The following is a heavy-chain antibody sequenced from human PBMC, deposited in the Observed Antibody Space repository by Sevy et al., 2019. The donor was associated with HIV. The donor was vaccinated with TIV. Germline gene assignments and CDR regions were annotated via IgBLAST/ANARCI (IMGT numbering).Heavy chain of an antibody. D-gene: IGHD2-2*01. CDR2: IYPGDSVT. Sequence: GESLKISCKGSGYTFSNYWIGWVRQMPGKGLEWMGVIYPGDSVTIYSPSFQGQVTMSADKSTSTAYLQWSSLKTPDTAIYYCARYPIVVVPAAEYYFDYWGQGTLVTVSS. V-gene: IGHV5-51*01. CDR1: GYTFSNYW. CDR3: ARYPIVVVPAAEYYFDY. J-gene: IGHJ4*02.